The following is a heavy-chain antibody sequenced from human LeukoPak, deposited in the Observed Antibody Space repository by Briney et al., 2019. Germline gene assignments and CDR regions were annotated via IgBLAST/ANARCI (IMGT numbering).Heavy chain of an antibody. CDR3: ARESPGIAIGTLDF. J-gene: IGHJ4*02. CDR1: GVSFSTSG. V-gene: IGHV3-30*02. Sequence: PGGSLRLSCAPSGVSFSTSGMHWVRQAPGKGLEWVGFLQHDGSEEYFADSVKGRFIISRDNSKNTLYLQMNSLRAEDTAVYYCARESPGIAIGTLDFRGQGTLVTVSS. D-gene: IGHD6-13*01. CDR2: LQHDGSEE.